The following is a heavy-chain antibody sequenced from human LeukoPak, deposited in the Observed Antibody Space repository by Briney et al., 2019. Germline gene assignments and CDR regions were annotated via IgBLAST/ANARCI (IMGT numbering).Heavy chain of an antibody. Sequence: ASVKVSCKASGYTFTGYYMHWVRQAPGQGLEWMGWINPNSGGTNYAQKFQGRVTITADKSTSTAYMELSSLRPEDTAVYYCARAPVGHYYYYYMDVWGKGTTVTVSS. CDR2: INPNSGGT. J-gene: IGHJ6*03. CDR3: ARAPVGHYYYYYMDV. V-gene: IGHV1-2*02. CDR1: GYTFTGYY. D-gene: IGHD1-26*01.